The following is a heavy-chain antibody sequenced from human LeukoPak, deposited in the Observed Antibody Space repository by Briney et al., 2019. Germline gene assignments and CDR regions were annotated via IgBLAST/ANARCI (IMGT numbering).Heavy chain of an antibody. V-gene: IGHV3-30*04. CDR3: ARDGGSGSYEGYYFDY. Sequence: PGGSLRLYCAASGFTFSSYAMHWVRQAPGKGLEWVAVISYDGSNKYYADSVKGRFTISRDNSKNTLYLQMNSLRAEDTAVYYCARDGGSGSYEGYYFDYWGQGTLVTVSS. CDR2: ISYDGSNK. J-gene: IGHJ4*02. D-gene: IGHD3-10*01. CDR1: GFTFSSYA.